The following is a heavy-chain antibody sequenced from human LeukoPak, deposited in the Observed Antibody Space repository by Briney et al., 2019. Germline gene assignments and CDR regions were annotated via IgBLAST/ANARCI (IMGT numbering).Heavy chain of an antibody. J-gene: IGHJ4*02. D-gene: IGHD3-16*02. V-gene: IGHV3-21*04. CDR3: AKMPVSFADAPYYCYC. CDR1: GFTFSSYS. Sequence: SGGSLRLSCAASGFTFSSYSMNWVRQAPGKGLEWVSCISSNSSYIYYADSVKGRFTISRDNAKNTLYLQMNSLRAEDTAIYYCAKMPVSFADAPYYCYCWGQGALVTVSS. CDR2: ISSNSSYI.